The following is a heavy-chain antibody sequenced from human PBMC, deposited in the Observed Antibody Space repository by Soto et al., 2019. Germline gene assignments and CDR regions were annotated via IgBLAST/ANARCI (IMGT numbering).Heavy chain of an antibody. V-gene: IGHV4-30-4*01. CDR2: IYYSGST. CDR1: GGSISSGDYY. CDR3: ARESETTIFEVVIMRYFDY. Sequence: PSETLSLSCTVSGGSISSGDYYWSWIRQPPGKGLEWIGYIYYSGSTYYNPSLKSRVTISVDTSKNQFSLKLSSVTAADTAVYYCARESETTIFEVVIMRYFDYWGQGTLVTVSS. J-gene: IGHJ4*02. D-gene: IGHD3-3*01.